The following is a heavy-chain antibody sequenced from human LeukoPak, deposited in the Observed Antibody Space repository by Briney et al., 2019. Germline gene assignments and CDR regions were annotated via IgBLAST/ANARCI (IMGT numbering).Heavy chain of an antibody. Sequence: LSETLSLTCTVSGGSINSYYWGWVRQPAGKGLEWIGRISSSGSTDYNPSLKSRVTMSVDTSKYQFSLKLSSVTAADTAVYYCAREGRSSTPGYWGQGALVTVSS. D-gene: IGHD2-15*01. V-gene: IGHV4-4*07. J-gene: IGHJ4*02. CDR3: AREGRSSTPGY. CDR2: ISSSGST. CDR1: GGSINSYY.